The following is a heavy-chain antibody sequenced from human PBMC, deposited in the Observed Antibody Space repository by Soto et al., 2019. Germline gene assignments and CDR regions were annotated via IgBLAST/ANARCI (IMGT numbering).Heavy chain of an antibody. V-gene: IGHV3-23*01. J-gene: IGHJ5*02. CDR2: SDGGGGTT. Sequence: PGGSLRLSCAASGFPFSSTDMTWVRQAPGKGLDWVSTSDGGGGTTYYADSVKGRFTISRDNSMNRVYLQMNSLRADDTALYYCAKTSGWLNAWGQAALVTVSS. CDR3: AKTSGWLNA. D-gene: IGHD6-19*01. CDR1: GFPFSSTD.